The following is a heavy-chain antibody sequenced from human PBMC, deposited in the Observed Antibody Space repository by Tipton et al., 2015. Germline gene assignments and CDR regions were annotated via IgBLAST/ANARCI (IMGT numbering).Heavy chain of an antibody. CDR3: ARARGRHGGLFDS. Sequence: TLSLTCSVSGDSIRSSRYYWGWIRQPPGKGLEWIGNINYSGNTYSNPSLESRVTISVDTSKNQFSLEMRSVTATDTAVYYCARARGRHGGLFDSWGQGTLVTVSS. CDR1: GDSIRSSRYY. CDR2: INYSGNT. V-gene: IGHV4-39*07. D-gene: IGHD4-23*01. J-gene: IGHJ4*02.